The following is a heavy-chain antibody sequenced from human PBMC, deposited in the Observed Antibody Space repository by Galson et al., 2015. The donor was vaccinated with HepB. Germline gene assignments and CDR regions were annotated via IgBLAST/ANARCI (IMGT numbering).Heavy chain of an antibody. CDR3: ARDARSTGDFDF. D-gene: IGHD1-14*01. Sequence: QSGAEVKKPGASVKVSCKASGATFTWVRQAPGQGLEWVGWMNPNSGATGYAQKFQGRVAMTKSTSISTAYMELSSLTSEDTAMYYCARDARSTGDFDFWGQGTLVTVSS. CDR2: MNPNSGAT. V-gene: IGHV1-8*01. CDR1: GATFT. J-gene: IGHJ4*02.